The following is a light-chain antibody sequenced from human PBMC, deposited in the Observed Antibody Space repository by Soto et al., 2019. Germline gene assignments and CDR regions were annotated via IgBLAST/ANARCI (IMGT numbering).Light chain of an antibody. CDR3: LQDINYPWT. V-gene: IGKV1-6*01. CDR1: QGIGNA. Sequence: IQITQSPSFLSASVGGRVTISNLASQGIGNALGWYQQKPGKPPKVLIYGASNLQSGVPPRFSGSGSGTDFTLAISSLQPEDSATYYCLQDINYPWTFGQGTKVDIK. CDR2: GAS. J-gene: IGKJ1*01.